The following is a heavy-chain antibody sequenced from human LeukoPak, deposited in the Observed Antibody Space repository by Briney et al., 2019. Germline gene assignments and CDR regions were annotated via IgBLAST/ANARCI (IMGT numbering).Heavy chain of an antibody. CDR3: AKGQELDDGVFDS. D-gene: IGHD1-1*01. Sequence: GSLRLSRAASGFTFSRIAMSWVRQAPGKGLEWVSAIRSNGETVYNADSVKGRFTISRDNSRQTLFLQMSSLRVEDTATYYCAKGQELDDGVFDSWGQGTLVTVSS. V-gene: IGHV3-23*01. CDR2: IRSNGETV. J-gene: IGHJ4*02. CDR1: GFTFSRIA.